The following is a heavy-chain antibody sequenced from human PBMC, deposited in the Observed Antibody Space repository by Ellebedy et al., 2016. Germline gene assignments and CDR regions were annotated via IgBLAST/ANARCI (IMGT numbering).Heavy chain of an antibody. CDR1: GYTSITYG. D-gene: IGHD6-13*01. V-gene: IGHV1-18*01. CDR3: ARARGSSWRANQYYFDY. CDR2: ISEYNGNT. J-gene: IGHJ4*02. Sequence: ASVKVSCKASGYTSITYGFSWMRQAPGQGLEWMGWISEYNGNTNYAQKFRGRVTITADKSTSTAYMELSSLRSEDTAVYYCARARGSSWRANQYYFDYWGQGTLVTVSS.